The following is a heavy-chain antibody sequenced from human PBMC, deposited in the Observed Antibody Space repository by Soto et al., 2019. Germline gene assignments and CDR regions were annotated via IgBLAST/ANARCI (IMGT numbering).Heavy chain of an antibody. J-gene: IGHJ4*02. CDR3: ARAALSGGRSTPDN. V-gene: IGHV3-74*01. CDR1: GFTFSSHW. CDR2: INADGSRI. Sequence: EVQLVESGGVLVRPGGSLRLSCAASGFTFSSHWMHWVRQGPGKGLVWVARINADGSRITYADSVKGRFTISRDNAKRALYLQMNSLRAEDTAVYYCARAALSGGRSTPDNWGQGTLVTVSP. D-gene: IGHD3-10*01.